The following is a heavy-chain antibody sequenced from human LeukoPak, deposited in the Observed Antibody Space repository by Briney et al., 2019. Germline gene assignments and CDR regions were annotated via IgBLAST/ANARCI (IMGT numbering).Heavy chain of an antibody. Sequence: SETLSLTCSVSNGSFSTYYWGWIRQPPGKRLEWIGYIFSSESSNTNYNPSLNGRVTISVDTSKNRFSLTLNSVTAADTAVYYCARAGDGYYYYYYMDVWGKGTTVTVSS. D-gene: IGHD5-24*01. J-gene: IGHJ6*03. CDR1: NGSFSTYY. V-gene: IGHV4-59*08. CDR3: ARAGDGYYYYYYMDV. CDR2: IFSSESSNT.